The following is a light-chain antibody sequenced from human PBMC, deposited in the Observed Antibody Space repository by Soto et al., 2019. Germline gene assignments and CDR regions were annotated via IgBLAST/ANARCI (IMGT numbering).Light chain of an antibody. V-gene: IGKV3-20*01. J-gene: IGKJ2*01. CDR1: QTVTRSS. Sequence: EIVLTQSPDTLSLSPGERATLSCRASQTVTRSSLAWYQQKPGRAPTLLIHGASTRAAGIPDRFSASGSGTHLTLTITRLEPEDFAVYFCQQFGTSPYTFGQGKKVEIK. CDR3: QQFGTSPYT. CDR2: GAS.